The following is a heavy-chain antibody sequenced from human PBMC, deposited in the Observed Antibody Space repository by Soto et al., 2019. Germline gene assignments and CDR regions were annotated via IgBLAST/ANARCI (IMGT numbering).Heavy chain of an antibody. CDR1: GGSFNSYA. D-gene: IGHD1-1*01. CDR2: IIPIFSSA. V-gene: IGHV1-69*01. J-gene: IGHJ6*02. Sequence: QVQLVQSGAEVKKPGSSVKVSCKASGGSFNSYAVSWVRQAPGQGLVWLGGIIPIFSSANYAQKFQGRLTIAAYESTSTAYMDLSSLTTDDTAVYYCAKTTGASYSLHGMDVWGQGTTVTVSS. CDR3: AKTTGASYSLHGMDV.